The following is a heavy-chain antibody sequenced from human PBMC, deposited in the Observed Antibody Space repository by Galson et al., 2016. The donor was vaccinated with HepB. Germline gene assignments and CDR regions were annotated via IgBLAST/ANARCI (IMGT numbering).Heavy chain of an antibody. J-gene: IGHJ4*02. Sequence: LSLTCTVSGGSISGYQWSWNRQPPGKGLEWIGYVHDTGSSSYDPSLNGRVTISVDISKNQFSLKLSSVTAADTAIYFCARHLYSISSVGFDSWGQGTLV. D-gene: IGHD6-6*01. CDR2: VHDTGSS. CDR3: ARHLYSISSVGFDS. V-gene: IGHV4-59*08. CDR1: GGSISGYQ.